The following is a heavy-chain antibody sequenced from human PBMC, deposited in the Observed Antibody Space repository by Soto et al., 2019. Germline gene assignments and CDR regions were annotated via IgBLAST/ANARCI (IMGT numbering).Heavy chain of an antibody. J-gene: IGHJ4*02. CDR2: INHSGST. D-gene: IGHD4-17*01. Sequence: SETLSLTCAVYGGSFSGYYWSWIRQPPGKGLEWIGEINHSGSTNYNPSLKSRVTISVDTSKNQFSLKLSSVTAADTAVYYCARTKNYGDYLPFDFWGQGTLVTVSS. CDR3: ARTKNYGDYLPFDF. V-gene: IGHV4-34*01. CDR1: GGSFSGYY.